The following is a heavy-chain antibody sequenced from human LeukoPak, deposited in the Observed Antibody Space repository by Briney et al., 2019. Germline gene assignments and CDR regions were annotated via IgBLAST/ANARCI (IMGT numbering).Heavy chain of an antibody. CDR1: GFTFSSHW. V-gene: IGHV3-74*03. CDR3: SRFKSSYSTGAFDI. J-gene: IGHJ3*02. D-gene: IGHD6-6*01. Sequence: GGSLRLSCAASGFTFSSHWMHWVRQAPGKGLVWVSRINGDGSNTTYADSVKGRFTISRDNAKNTLYLQMNSLRAEDTAVYHRSRFKSSYSTGAFDIWGQETMVSVS. CDR2: INGDGSNT.